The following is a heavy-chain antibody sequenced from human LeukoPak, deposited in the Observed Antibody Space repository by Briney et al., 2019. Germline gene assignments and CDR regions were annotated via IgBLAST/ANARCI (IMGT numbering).Heavy chain of an antibody. CDR3: ARGGGNWNYPPGY. J-gene: IGHJ4*02. CDR2: IYYSGST. D-gene: IGHD1-7*01. CDR1: GGSISSGDYY. V-gene: IGHV4-30-4*01. Sequence: SETLSLTCTVSGGSISSGDYYWSWIRQPPGKGLEWIGYIYYSGSTYYNPSLKSRVTISVDTSKNQFSLKLSSVTAADTAVYYCARGGGNWNYPPGYWGQGTLVTVSS.